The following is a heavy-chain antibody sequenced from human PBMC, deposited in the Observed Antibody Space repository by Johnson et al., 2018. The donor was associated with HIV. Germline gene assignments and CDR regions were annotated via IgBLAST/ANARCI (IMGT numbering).Heavy chain of an antibody. Sequence: QVQLVESGGGVVQPGRSLRLSCAASGFTFSSYGMHWVRQAPGKGLEWAAVISYDGSDKYYADSVKGRFTISRDNAKNTLYLQMDSLRAEDTAVYYCTTGLMSAFDMWGQGTMVTVSS. V-gene: IGHV3-30*03. CDR1: GFTFSSYG. J-gene: IGHJ3*02. D-gene: IGHD3-16*01. CDR2: ISYDGSDK. CDR3: TTGLMSAFDM.